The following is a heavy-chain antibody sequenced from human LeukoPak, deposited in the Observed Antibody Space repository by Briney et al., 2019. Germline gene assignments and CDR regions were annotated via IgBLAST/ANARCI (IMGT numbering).Heavy chain of an antibody. J-gene: IGHJ4*02. CDR2: IYYSGST. V-gene: IGHV4-59*08. CDR3: ARHAPHIAVAGTLYDY. Sequence: SETLSLTCTVSGGSISSYYWSWIRQPPGKGLEWIGYIYYSGSTNYNPSLKSRVTISVDTSKNQFSLKLSSVTAADTAVYYCARHAPHIAVAGTLYDYWGQGTLVTASS. CDR1: GGSISSYY. D-gene: IGHD6-19*01.